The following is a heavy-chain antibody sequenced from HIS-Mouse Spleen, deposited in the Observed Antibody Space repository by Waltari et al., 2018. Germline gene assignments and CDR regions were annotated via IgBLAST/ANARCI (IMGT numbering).Heavy chain of an antibody. J-gene: IGHJ2*01. CDR1: GGSISSSSYY. CDR3: AREIPYSSSWYDWYFDL. CDR2: IYYSGST. D-gene: IGHD6-13*01. Sequence: QLQLQESGPGLVKPSETLSLTCTVSGGSISSSSYYLGWLRQPPGKGLEWIGSIYYSGSTYYNPSLKSRVTISVDTSKNQFSLKLSSVTAADTAVYYCAREIPYSSSWYDWYFDLWDRGTLVTVSS. V-gene: IGHV4-39*07.